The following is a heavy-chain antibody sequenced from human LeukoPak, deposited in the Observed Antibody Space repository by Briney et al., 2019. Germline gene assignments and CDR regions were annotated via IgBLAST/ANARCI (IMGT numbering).Heavy chain of an antibody. CDR2: IIPIFGTA. J-gene: IGHJ6*03. D-gene: IGHD4-23*01. CDR3: AREKVTPPDYYYYMDV. Sequence: ASVKFSCKASGGTSSSYAISWVRQAPGQGLEWMGGIIPIFGTANYAQKFQGRVTITTDESTSTAYMELSSLRSEDTAVYYCAREKVTPPDYYYYMDVWGKGTTVTVSS. V-gene: IGHV1-69*05. CDR1: GGTSSSYA.